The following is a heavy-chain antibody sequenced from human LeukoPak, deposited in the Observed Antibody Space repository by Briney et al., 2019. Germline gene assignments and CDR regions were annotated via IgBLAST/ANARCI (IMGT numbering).Heavy chain of an antibody. V-gene: IGHV1-18*01. J-gene: IGHJ4*02. Sequence: ASVKVSCKASGYTFTSHDISWVRQAPGQGLEWMGRISVYNGHTNYAQNFPGRVTMTTDTFTNTAYMELRSLTSDDTAVYYCATSRLYNEDYWGQGTLVTVSS. CDR2: ISVYNGHT. D-gene: IGHD3-10*01. CDR1: GYTFTSHD. CDR3: ATSRLYNEDY.